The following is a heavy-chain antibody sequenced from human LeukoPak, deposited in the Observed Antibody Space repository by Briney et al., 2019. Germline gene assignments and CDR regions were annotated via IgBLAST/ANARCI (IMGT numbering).Heavy chain of an antibody. CDR2: MNPNSGNT. J-gene: IGHJ3*02. D-gene: IGHD5-12*01. Sequence: ASVKVSCKASGYTFTSYDINWVRQATGQGLEWMGWMNPNSGNTGYAQKFQGRVTITRDTSASTAYMELSSLRSEDTAVYYCARGWLRFNDAFDIWGQGTMVTVSS. CDR3: ARGWLRFNDAFDI. CDR1: GYTFTSYD. V-gene: IGHV1-8*01.